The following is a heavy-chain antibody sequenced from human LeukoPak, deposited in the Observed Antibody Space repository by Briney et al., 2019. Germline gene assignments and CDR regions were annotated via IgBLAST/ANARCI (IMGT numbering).Heavy chain of an antibody. Sequence: GGSLRLSCAASGFTFSSYWMHWVRQAPGKGLVWVSRINSDGSSTSYADSVKGRFTISRDNAKNTLYLQMNSLRAEDTAVYYCARGPGAIDAFDIWGQGTMATVSS. D-gene: IGHD3-10*01. CDR3: ARGPGAIDAFDI. J-gene: IGHJ3*02. CDR2: INSDGSST. V-gene: IGHV3-74*01. CDR1: GFTFSSYW.